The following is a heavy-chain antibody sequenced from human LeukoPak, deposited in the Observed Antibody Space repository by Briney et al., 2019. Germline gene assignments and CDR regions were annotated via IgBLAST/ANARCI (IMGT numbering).Heavy chain of an antibody. CDR1: GYSFITHW. CDR3: ARSLRLNYYDSREDGFDI. Sequence: KPGESLKISCKGSGYSFITHWIGWVRQMPGEGLEWMGIIYPGDSDTRYSPSFQGQVTISADKSISTAYLQWSSLKASDTAMYYCARSLRLNYYDSREDGFDIWGQGTMVTVSS. D-gene: IGHD3-22*01. J-gene: IGHJ3*02. V-gene: IGHV5-51*01. CDR2: IYPGDSDT.